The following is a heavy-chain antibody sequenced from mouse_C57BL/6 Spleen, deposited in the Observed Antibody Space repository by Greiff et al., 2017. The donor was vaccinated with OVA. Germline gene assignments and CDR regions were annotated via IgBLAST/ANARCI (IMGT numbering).Heavy chain of an antibody. J-gene: IGHJ4*01. CDR3: TLYGRYAMDY. D-gene: IGHD1-1*01. Sequence: VQLQQSGTVLARPGASVKMSCKTSGYTFTRYWMHWVKQRPGQGLEWIGAIYPGNSDTSYNQKFKGKAKLTAVASASTAYMELSSLTNEDSAVYYCTLYGRYAMDYWGQGTSVTVSS. V-gene: IGHV1-5*01. CDR1: GYTFTRYW. CDR2: IYPGNSDT.